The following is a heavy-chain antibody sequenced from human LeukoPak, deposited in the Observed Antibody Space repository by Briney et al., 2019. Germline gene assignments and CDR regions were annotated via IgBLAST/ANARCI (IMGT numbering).Heavy chain of an antibody. CDR2: INSDGTST. CDR1: GFTFRNYW. CDR3: ARGFYDMDV. D-gene: IGHD2/OR15-2a*01. Sequence: GGSLRLSCAASGFTFRNYWMHWVRQDPGKGLVWVSHINSDGTSTSYADSVKGRFTISRDNAQNTLYLQMNSLRAEDTAVYYCARGFYDMDVWGQGTTVTVSS. J-gene: IGHJ6*02. V-gene: IGHV3-74*01.